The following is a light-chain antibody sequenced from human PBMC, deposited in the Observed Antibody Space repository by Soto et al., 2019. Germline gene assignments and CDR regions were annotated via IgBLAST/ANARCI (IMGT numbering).Light chain of an antibody. CDR2: AAS. Sequence: EILLTQSPGTLSLSPGDRATLSCRASQSLGSGYLAWYRQKPGQAPRILIYAASSRATGVPDRISGSGSGTDFSLTISSLEPEDSAVYYCQQNSNLQATFGQGTKVDIK. V-gene: IGKV3D-20*02. CDR1: QSLGSGY. J-gene: IGKJ1*01. CDR3: QQNSNLQAT.